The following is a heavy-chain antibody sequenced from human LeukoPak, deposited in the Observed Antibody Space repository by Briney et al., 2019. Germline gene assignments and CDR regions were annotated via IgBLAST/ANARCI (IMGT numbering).Heavy chain of an antibody. Sequence: GGSLRLSCAASGFTFRIYRMHWVRQAPGKGLMWVSRINSDGSGTTYADSVKGRFTISRDNAKNTLSLQMNSLRPEDTGVYYCARAPSEIGGYYPEYFRHWGQGTLVTVSS. CDR1: GFTFRIYR. CDR3: ARAPSEIGGYYPEYFRH. V-gene: IGHV3-74*03. D-gene: IGHD3-3*01. CDR2: INSDGSGT. J-gene: IGHJ1*01.